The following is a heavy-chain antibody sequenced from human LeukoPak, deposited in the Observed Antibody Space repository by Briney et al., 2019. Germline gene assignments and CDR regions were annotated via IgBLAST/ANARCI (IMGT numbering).Heavy chain of an antibody. CDR3: AKDGGYGGYFDY. V-gene: IGHV3-30*02. CDR1: GFTFNSHA. CDR2: IRYDGSYI. D-gene: IGHD1-26*01. Sequence: GGSLRLSCAASGFTFNSHAMHWVRQAPGKGLEWVAFIRYDGSYIYYADPVKGRFTISRDNSKNTLYLQMHSLRAEDTAVYYCAKDGGYGGYFDYWGQGTLVTVSS. J-gene: IGHJ4*02.